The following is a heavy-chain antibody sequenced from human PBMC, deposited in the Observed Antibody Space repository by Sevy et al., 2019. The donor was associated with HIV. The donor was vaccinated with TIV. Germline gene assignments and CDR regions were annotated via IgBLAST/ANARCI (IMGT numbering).Heavy chain of an antibody. V-gene: IGHV1-2*02. D-gene: IGHD4-17*01. CDR1: GYIFTDYY. Sequence: ASVKVSCKASGYIFTDYYIHWVRQAPGQGLEWMAWNNSDSGVTNYAQRFQGEVTVTRDTSLSTAYLELTNLKSNDTAIYYCARLTTQPTSDLYGLDVWGQGTTVTVSS. CDR3: ARLTTQPTSDLYGLDV. J-gene: IGHJ6*02. CDR2: NNSDSGVT.